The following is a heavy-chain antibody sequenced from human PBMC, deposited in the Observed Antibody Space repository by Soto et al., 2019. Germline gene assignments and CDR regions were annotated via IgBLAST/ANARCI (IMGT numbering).Heavy chain of an antibody. CDR1: GFTFSSYA. V-gene: IGHV3-23*01. CDR2: ISGSVGGT. Sequence: GGSLRLSCAATGFTFSSYAMSWVRQAPGKGLEWVSVISGSVGGTYYADSVKGRFPISRDKSKNTLYLQMNSLRVEDTAVFYCAKTVAARPNLYLGSWVQGTLVTVSS. J-gene: IGHJ4*02. CDR3: AKTVAARPNLYLGS. D-gene: IGHD6-6*01.